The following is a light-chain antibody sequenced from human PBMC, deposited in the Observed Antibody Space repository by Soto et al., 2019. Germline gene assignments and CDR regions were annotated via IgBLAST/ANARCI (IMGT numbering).Light chain of an antibody. V-gene: IGLV2-14*01. CDR1: SSDVGGYNY. Sequence: QSALTQPASVSGSPGQSITISCTGTSSDVGGYNYVSWYQQHPGKAPKLMIYEVNNRPSGVSNRFSGSKSGNTASLTISGLQAEDEADYYCRSYTSSTTNVFGGAPK. CDR2: EVN. CDR3: RSYTSSTTNV. J-gene: IGLJ2*01.